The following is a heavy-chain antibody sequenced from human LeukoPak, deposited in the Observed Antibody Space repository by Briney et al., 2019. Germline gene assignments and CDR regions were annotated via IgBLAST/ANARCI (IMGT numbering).Heavy chain of an antibody. V-gene: IGHV4-34*01. CDR1: GGSFSGYY. CDR2: INHSGST. Sequence: SETLSLTCAVYGGSFSGYYWSWIRQPPGKGLEWIGEINHSGSTNYNPSLKSRVTISVDTSKNQFSLKLSSVTAADTAVYYCARGLGDILTGHQNGPGDYWGQGTLVTVSS. D-gene: IGHD3-9*01. CDR3: ARGLGDILTGHQNGPGDY. J-gene: IGHJ4*02.